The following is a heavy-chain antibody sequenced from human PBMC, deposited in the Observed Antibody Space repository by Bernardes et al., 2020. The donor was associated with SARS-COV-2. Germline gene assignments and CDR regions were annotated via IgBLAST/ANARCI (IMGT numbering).Heavy chain of an antibody. CDR3: ARSRTGAVAGTFDN. J-gene: IGHJ4*02. Sequence: GGSLRLSCTASGFAFTTYALSWVRQAPGKGLQWVSSISAGADIIYYADSVMGRFTISRANSKNTMYLQMRSLRAEDTAFYYCARSRTGAVAGTFDNWGQGTLVTVSS. V-gene: IGHV3-23*01. CDR1: GFAFTTYA. D-gene: IGHD6-19*01. CDR2: ISAGADII.